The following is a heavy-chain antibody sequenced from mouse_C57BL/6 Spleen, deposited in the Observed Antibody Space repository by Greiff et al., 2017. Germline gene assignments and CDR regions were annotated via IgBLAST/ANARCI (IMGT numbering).Heavy chain of an antibody. Sequence: EVKLVESGEGLVKPGGSLKLSCAASGFTFSSSAMSWVRQTPEKRLEWVAYISSGGDYIYYADTVKGRFTISRDNARNTLYLQMSSLKSEDTAMYYCTRDLYSNHWYFDVWGTGTTVTVSS. CDR2: ISSGGDYI. V-gene: IGHV5-9-1*02. D-gene: IGHD2-5*01. CDR3: TRDLYSNHWYFDV. J-gene: IGHJ1*03. CDR1: GFTFSSSA.